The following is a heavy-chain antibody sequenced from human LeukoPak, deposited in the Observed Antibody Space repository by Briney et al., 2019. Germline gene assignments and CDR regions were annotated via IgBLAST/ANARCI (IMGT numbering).Heavy chain of an antibody. CDR3: ARGYVTMAPDY. CDR1: GFTVSSNY. Sequence: QSGGSLRLSCAASGFTVSSNYMSWVRQAPGKGLEWVSVIYSGGSTYYADSVKGRFTISRDNSKNTLYLQMSSLRAEDTAVYYCARGYVTMAPDYGGLGTLVTVSS. CDR2: IYSGGST. V-gene: IGHV3-66*01. J-gene: IGHJ4*02. D-gene: IGHD3-10*02.